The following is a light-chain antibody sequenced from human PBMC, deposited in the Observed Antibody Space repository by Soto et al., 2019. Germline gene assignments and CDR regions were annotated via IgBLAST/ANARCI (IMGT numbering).Light chain of an antibody. CDR3: SSYAGSNDWGV. J-gene: IGLJ2*01. Sequence: QSVLTQPPSASGSPGQSVTISCAGTSSDIGAYKYVSWYQQHPGKAPKLIIYEVSKRPSGVPDRFSGSKSGNTASLTVSGLQAEDEADYYCSSYAGSNDWGVFGGGTQLTVL. CDR2: EVS. V-gene: IGLV2-8*01. CDR1: SSDIGAYKY.